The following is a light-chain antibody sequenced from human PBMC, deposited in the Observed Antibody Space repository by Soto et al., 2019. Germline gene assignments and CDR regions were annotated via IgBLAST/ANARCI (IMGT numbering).Light chain of an antibody. V-gene: IGLV1-51*02. Sequence: QSVLTQPPSLSAAPGQKVTISCSGTSANIGDNYVSWYQQFPGTAPKLLIYENAKQFVGIPDRFSGSKSGTSGILDITGLQTGDEADYYCATWDKTLNVEVFGGGTKLTVL. J-gene: IGLJ2*01. CDR2: ENA. CDR1: SANIGDNY. CDR3: ATWDKTLNVEV.